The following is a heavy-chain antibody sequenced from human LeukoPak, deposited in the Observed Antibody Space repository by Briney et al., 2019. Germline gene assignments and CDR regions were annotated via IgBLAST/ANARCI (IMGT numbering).Heavy chain of an antibody. D-gene: IGHD3-22*01. CDR3: VRDWGYDSSGYWQKYFDT. CDR1: GFTFSNYN. J-gene: IGHJ4*02. Sequence: PGGSLRLSCAASGFTFSNYNMNWVRQAPGKGLEWVSSISTSSSYIYYADSVKGRFTISRDNAKKSLYLQMNSLRAEDTAVYYCVRDWGYDSSGYWQKYFDTWGQGTLVTVSS. CDR2: ISTSSSYI. V-gene: IGHV3-21*01.